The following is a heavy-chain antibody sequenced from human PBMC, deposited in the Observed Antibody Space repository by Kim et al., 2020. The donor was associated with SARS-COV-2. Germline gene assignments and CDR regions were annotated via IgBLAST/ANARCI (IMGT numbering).Heavy chain of an antibody. CDR1: GVSINSFSYH. D-gene: IGHD3-3*01. J-gene: IGHJ1*01. V-gene: IGHV4-39*06. CDR2: YSYSGRT. CDR3: ARAAGGTAYFFGQ. Sequence: SETLSLTCSVSGVSINSFSYHWGWIRQPPGKGLEWLATYSYSGRTYYNPSLKSRLAISVDTSKNYFTLNLTSVTAADTAHYYCARAAGGTAYFFGQWGLG.